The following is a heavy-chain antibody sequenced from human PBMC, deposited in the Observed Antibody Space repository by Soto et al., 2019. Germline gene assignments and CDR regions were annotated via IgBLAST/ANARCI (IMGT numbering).Heavy chain of an antibody. D-gene: IGHD1-26*01. CDR1: GFTFSDHY. CDR2: TRNKANSYTT. V-gene: IGHV3-72*01. J-gene: IGHJ6*02. Sequence: GGSLRLSSASSGFTFSDHYMDWVRQAPGKGLEWVGRTRNKANSYTTEYAASVKGRFTISRDDSKNSLYLQMNSLKTEDTAVYYCARTPLYSGSYSYYGMDVWGQGTTVTVSS. CDR3: ARTPLYSGSYSYYGMDV.